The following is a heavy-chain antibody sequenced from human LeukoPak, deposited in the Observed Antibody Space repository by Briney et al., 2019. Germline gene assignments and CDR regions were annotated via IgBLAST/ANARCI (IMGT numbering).Heavy chain of an antibody. J-gene: IGHJ6*03. CDR3: AKGGGYSYGYDYYYMDV. D-gene: IGHD5-18*01. Sequence: GGSLRLSCAASGFNFVDYAMHWVRQAPGKGLEWVSGISWNSGSIGYADSVKGRFTISRDNAKNSLYLQMNSLRAEGTALYYCAKGGGYSYGYDYYYMDVWGKGTTVTISS. V-gene: IGHV3-9*01. CDR1: GFNFVDYA. CDR2: ISWNSGSI.